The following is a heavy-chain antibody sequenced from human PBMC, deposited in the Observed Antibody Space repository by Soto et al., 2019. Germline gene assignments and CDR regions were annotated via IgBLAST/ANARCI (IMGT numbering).Heavy chain of an antibody. CDR2: ISGSGGST. D-gene: IGHD6-13*01. Sequence: PGGSLRLSCAASGFTFSSYAMSWVRQAPGKGLEWVSAISGSGGSTYYADSVKGRFTISRDNSKNTLYLQMNSLRAEDTAVYYCAKGSYSSSWNSRRGMDVWGQGTTVTVSS. V-gene: IGHV3-23*01. CDR3: AKGSYSSSWNSRRGMDV. CDR1: GFTFSSYA. J-gene: IGHJ6*02.